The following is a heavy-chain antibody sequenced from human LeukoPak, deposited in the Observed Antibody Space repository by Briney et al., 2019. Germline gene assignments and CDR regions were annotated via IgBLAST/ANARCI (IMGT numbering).Heavy chain of an antibody. CDR1: GYTFTGYY. D-gene: IGHD3-10*01. J-gene: IGHJ3*02. V-gene: IGHV1-2*02. Sequence: ASVKVSCKASGYTFTGYYMHLVRQAPGQGLEWMGWINPNSGGTNYAQKFQGRVTMTRDTSISTAYMELSRLRSDDTAVYYCAKAMVRGVIIDAFDIWGQGTMVTVSS. CDR3: AKAMVRGVIIDAFDI. CDR2: INPNSGGT.